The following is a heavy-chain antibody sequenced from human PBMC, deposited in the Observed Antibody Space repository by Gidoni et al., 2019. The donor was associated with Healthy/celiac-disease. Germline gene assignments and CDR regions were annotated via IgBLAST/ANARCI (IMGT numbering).Heavy chain of an antibody. D-gene: IGHD1-20*01. J-gene: IGHJ4*02. CDR2: IYWDDDK. CDR1: GFSLSTSGVG. V-gene: IGHV2-5*02. CDR3: AHRADSWKSFDY. Sequence: QITLTESGPTLVKPTQTLTLTCTFSGFSLSTSGVGVCWIRQPTGKALEWLALIYWDDDKRYSPSLKSRLTSTKDTSKNQVVLTMTNMDPVDTATYYCAHRADSWKSFDYWGQGTLVTVSS.